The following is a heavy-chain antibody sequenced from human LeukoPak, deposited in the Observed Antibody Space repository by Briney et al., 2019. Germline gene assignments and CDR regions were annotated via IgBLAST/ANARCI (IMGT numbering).Heavy chain of an antibody. Sequence: PSETLSLTCTVSGGSISSSSYYWGWIRQPPGKGLEWIGSIYYSGSTCYNPSLKSRVTISVDTSKNQFSLKLSSVTAADTAVYYCASTSGSYFISSFDYWGQGTLVTVSS. CDR1: GGSISSSSYY. CDR2: IYYSGST. J-gene: IGHJ4*02. CDR3: ASTSGSYFISSFDY. D-gene: IGHD3-10*01. V-gene: IGHV4-39*07.